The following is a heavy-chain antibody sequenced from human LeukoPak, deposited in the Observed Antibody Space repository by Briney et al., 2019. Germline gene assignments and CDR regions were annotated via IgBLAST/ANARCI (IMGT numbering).Heavy chain of an antibody. D-gene: IGHD3-22*01. CDR1: GGTFSSYA. Sequence: SVKVSCKASGGTFSSYAISWVRQAPGQGLEWMGRITPILGIANYAQKFQGRVTITADKSTSTAYMELSSLRSEDTAVYYCARDLAYYYDSSGYSMDVWGQGTTVTVSS. CDR3: ARDLAYYYDSSGYSMDV. CDR2: ITPILGIA. V-gene: IGHV1-69*04. J-gene: IGHJ6*02.